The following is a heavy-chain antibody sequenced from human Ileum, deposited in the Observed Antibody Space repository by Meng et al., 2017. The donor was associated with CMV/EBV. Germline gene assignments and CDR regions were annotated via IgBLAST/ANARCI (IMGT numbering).Heavy chain of an antibody. V-gene: IGHV3-21*01. Sequence: CAASGFTFSDYSMNWVRQVPGKGLEWVSSITTSGTYYADSVMGRFTISRDNAKNSLYLQMNSLRAEDTAVFYCARTTGFLQYSAFDVYGQGTMVTVSS. CDR1: GFTFSDYS. CDR3: ARTTGFLQYSAFDV. CDR2: ITTSGTY. D-gene: IGHD4-11*01. J-gene: IGHJ3*01.